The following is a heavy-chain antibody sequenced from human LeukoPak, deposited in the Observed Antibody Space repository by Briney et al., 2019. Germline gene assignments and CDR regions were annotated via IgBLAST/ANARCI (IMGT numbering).Heavy chain of an antibody. Sequence: PGGSLRLSCAASGFSFNSYGMHWVRQAPGKGLEWVAVISYDGRNKYYGDSVKGRFTISRDNSKNTLYLQMNSLRPEDTAIYYCARESRDTAMATDYWGQGTLVTVSS. D-gene: IGHD5-18*01. CDR3: ARESRDTAMATDY. V-gene: IGHV3-30*03. CDR1: GFSFNSYG. CDR2: ISYDGRNK. J-gene: IGHJ4*02.